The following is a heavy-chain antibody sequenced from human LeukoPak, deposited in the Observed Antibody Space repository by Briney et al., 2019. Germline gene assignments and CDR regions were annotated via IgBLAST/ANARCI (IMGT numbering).Heavy chain of an antibody. CDR2: INPHSGDT. Sequence: ASVKVSCKASAYTFTDYYMHWVRQAPGQGLEWMGWINPHSGDTHYAQSFQGRVTMTRDTSISTAYMDLSRLTSGDTALYYCARGSALRQTTGTTFDSWGQGTLVTVSS. CDR3: ARGSALRQTTGTTFDS. V-gene: IGHV1-2*02. CDR1: AYTFTDYY. J-gene: IGHJ4*02. D-gene: IGHD4-17*01.